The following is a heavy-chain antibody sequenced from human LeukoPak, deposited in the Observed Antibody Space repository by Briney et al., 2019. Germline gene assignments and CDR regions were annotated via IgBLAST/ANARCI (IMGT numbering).Heavy chain of an antibody. CDR2: IYSGGST. J-gene: IGHJ4*02. V-gene: IGHV3-66*01. Sequence: GGSLRLSCAASGFTVSSNYMSWVRQALGKGLEWVSVIYSGGSTYYADSVKGRFTISRDNSKNTLYLQMNSLRAEDTAVYYCARAGYSYGTRGPLYYFDYWGQGTLVTVSS. CDR1: GFTVSSNY. D-gene: IGHD5-18*01. CDR3: ARAGYSYGTRGPLYYFDY.